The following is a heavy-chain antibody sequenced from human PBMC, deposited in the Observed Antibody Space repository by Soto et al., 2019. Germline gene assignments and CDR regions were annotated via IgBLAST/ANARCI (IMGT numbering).Heavy chain of an antibody. Sequence: GVLRLSCAASGFTFSSYEMNWVRQAPGKGLEWVSYISSSGSTIYYADSVKGRFTISRDNAKNSLYLQMNSLRAEDTAVYYCARDREATEYYYYSMDVWGQGTTVTVSS. CDR2: ISSSGSTI. J-gene: IGHJ6*02. CDR3: ARDREATEYYYYSMDV. V-gene: IGHV3-48*03. CDR1: GFTFSSYE.